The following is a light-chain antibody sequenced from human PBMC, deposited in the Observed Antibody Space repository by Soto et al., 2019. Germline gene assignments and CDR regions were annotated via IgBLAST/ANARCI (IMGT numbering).Light chain of an antibody. V-gene: IGKV1-33*01. CDR1: QDITNY. Sequence: DIQMTQSPSSLSASVGDRVTITCQASQDITNYLHWFQQKPGKAPKLLIYDASNLETGVPSRFSGSGSGTDFTLTISSLQPEDFATYYCQQLNSYPLTFGGGTKVDIK. CDR3: QQLNSYPLT. CDR2: DAS. J-gene: IGKJ4*01.